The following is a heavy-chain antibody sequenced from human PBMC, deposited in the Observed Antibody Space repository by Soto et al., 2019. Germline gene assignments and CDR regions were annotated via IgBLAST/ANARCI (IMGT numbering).Heavy chain of an antibody. V-gene: IGHV1-46*01. D-gene: IGHD4-4*01. CDR3: TRESAGGTKTTERTHYYYYYGIDV. J-gene: IGHJ6*02. CDR2: INPSGGST. Sequence: QVQLVQSGAEVKKPGASVKVSCKASGYTFTSYYMHWVRQAPGQGLEWMGIINPSGGSTSYAQKFQGRVTMTRDTSTSTVYMELSSLRSEDTAVYYCTRESAGGTKTTERTHYYYYYGIDVWGQGTTVTVSS. CDR1: GYTFTSYY.